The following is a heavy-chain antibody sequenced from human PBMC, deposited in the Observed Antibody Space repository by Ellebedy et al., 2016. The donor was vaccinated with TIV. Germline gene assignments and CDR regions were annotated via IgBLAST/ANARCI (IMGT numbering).Heavy chain of an antibody. V-gene: IGHV1-8*02. CDR1: GYTFTSYG. J-gene: IGHJ6*02. CDR2: MNPNSGNT. D-gene: IGHD3-10*01. Sequence: ASVKVSXXASGYTFTSYGISWVRQATGQGLEWMGWMNPNSGNTGYAQKFQGRVTMTRNTSISTAYMELSSLRSEDTAVYYCARAPKRSGRTLYYYYGMDVWGQGTTVTVSS. CDR3: ARAPKRSGRTLYYYYGMDV.